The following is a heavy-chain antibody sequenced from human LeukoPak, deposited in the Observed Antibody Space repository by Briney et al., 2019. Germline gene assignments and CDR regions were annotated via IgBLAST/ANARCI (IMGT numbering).Heavy chain of an antibody. J-gene: IGHJ4*02. CDR2: IYPGGSDT. Sequence: GESLKISCKGSGYSFTSYWIGWVRQMPGKGLEWMGIIYPGGSDTRYSPSFQGQVTISAVKSISTAYLHWSSLKASDTAMYYCARVVTLRGSGSSFFGYWGQGALVTVSS. CDR1: GYSFTSYW. V-gene: IGHV5-51*01. D-gene: IGHD3-10*01. CDR3: ARVVTLRGSGSSFFGY.